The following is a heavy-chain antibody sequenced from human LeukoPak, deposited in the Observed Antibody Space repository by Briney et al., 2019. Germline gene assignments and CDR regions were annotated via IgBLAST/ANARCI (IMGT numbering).Heavy chain of an antibody. D-gene: IGHD3-22*01. J-gene: IGHJ3*02. CDR2: IHYSGST. V-gene: IGHV4-30-4*01. CDR3: ARSYYDSLGAFDI. Sequence: PSETLSLTCTVSGGSIGSGDYYWSWIRQPPGKGLEWIGYIHYSGSTYYNPSLKSRVTISVDTSKNQFSLKLSSVTAADTAVYYCARSYYDSLGAFDIWGQGTMVTVSS. CDR1: GGSIGSGDYY.